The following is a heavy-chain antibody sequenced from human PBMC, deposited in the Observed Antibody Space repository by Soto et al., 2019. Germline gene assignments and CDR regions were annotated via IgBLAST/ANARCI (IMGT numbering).Heavy chain of an antibody. CDR3: ARADYEILTGSYAMDV. V-gene: IGHV4-4*07. CDR2: VSTNGAT. D-gene: IGHD3-9*01. Sequence: SETPSLTCTVSDDFISSYYWNWIRQPAGKGLEWIGRVSTNGATNYNPSLESRATMSVDTSKNQFSLKLTSVTAADTAVYFCARADYEILTGSYAMDVWGQGTTVTVSS. J-gene: IGHJ6*02. CDR1: DDFISSYY.